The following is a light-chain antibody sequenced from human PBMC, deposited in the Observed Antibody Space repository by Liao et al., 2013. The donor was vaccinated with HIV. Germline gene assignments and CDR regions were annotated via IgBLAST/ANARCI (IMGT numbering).Light chain of an antibody. CDR2: DDT. V-gene: IGLV3-1*01. CDR1: KLGDKY. J-gene: IGLJ2*01. CDR3: QAWDRNTAI. Sequence: YELTQPSSVSVSPGQTASITCYGDKLGDKYVSWYQQKPGQSPILVIYDDTKRPSGIPERFSASTSGNTATLAISGTQPMDEADYYCQAWDRNTAIFGGGTKLTVL.